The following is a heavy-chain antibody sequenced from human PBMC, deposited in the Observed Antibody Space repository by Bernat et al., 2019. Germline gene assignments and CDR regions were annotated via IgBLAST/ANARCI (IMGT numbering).Heavy chain of an antibody. CDR3: AGGYYGSGSSSLGY. CDR1: GFTFSSYW. J-gene: IGHJ4*02. V-gene: IGHV3-74*01. D-gene: IGHD3-10*01. CDR2: INSDGSST. Sequence: EVQLVESGGGLVQPGGSLRLSCAASGFTFSSYWMHWVHQAPGKGLVWVSRINSDGSSTSYADSVKGRFTISRDNAKNTLYLQMNSLRAEDTAVYYCAGGYYGSGSSSLGYWGQGTLVTVSS.